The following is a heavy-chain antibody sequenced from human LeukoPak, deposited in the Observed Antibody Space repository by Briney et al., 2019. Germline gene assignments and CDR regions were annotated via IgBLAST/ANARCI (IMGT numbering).Heavy chain of an antibody. CDR2: INPNSGGT. D-gene: IGHD6-19*01. CDR1: GYTFTGSY. Sequence: ASVKVSCKASGYTFTGSYMHWVRQAPGQGLEWMGWINPNSGGTSYAQKFQGKVTMTRDTSISTAYMDLSSLTSDDTAVYYCARGTSGSPWRLDYWGHGTLVAVS. J-gene: IGHJ4*01. CDR3: ARGTSGSPWRLDY. V-gene: IGHV1-2*02.